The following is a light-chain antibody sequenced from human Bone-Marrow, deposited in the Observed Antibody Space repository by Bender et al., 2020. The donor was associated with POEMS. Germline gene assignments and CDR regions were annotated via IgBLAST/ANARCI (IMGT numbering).Light chain of an antibody. J-gene: IGLJ3*02. CDR3: AALEAGLWGGV. CDR2: SDN. Sequence: QSVLTQPPSASGTPGQRVTISCSGSNSNIGTNAVKWYQQFPGPAPKLLIYSDNQRTSGVPDRFYAFKSGTSATLASSGQRSRDGTDYYCAALEAGLWGGVCGEGTKLTV. V-gene: IGLV1-47*02. CDR1: NSNIGTNA.